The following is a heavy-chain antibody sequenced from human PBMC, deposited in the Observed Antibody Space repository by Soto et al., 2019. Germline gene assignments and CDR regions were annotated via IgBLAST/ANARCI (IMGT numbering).Heavy chain of an antibody. Sequence: PGGSLRLSCAASGFSFSYAWMSWVRQAPGKGLEWVGRVKSKTDGGTTDYAAPVKGRFTISRDNSKKKLYLQMNSLRAEDTAVYNCANDSPWGYDSSAYLSWYYYGMDVWGQGPTVTVSS. V-gene: IGHV3-15*01. D-gene: IGHD3-22*01. CDR2: VKSKTDGGTT. CDR3: ANDSPWGYDSSAYLSWYYYGMDV. CDR1: GFSFSYAW. J-gene: IGHJ6*02.